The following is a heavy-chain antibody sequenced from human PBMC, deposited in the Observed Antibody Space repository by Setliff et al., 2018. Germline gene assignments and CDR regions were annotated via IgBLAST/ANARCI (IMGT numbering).Heavy chain of an antibody. CDR1: GYSISSGYY. D-gene: IGHD2-8*02. CDR2: IYHSGST. J-gene: IGHJ6*02. V-gene: IGHV4-38-2*02. Sequence: PSETLSLTCTVSGYSISSGYYWGWIRQPPGKGLEWIGEIYHSGSTNYNPSLKSRVTISVDKSKNQFSLKLSSVTAADTAVYYCARARWWPLLDYYGMDVWGQGTTVTVSS. CDR3: ARARWWPLLDYYGMDV.